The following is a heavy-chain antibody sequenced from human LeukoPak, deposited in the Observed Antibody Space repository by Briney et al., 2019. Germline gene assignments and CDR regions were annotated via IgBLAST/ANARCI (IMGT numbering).Heavy chain of an antibody. J-gene: IGHJ4*02. Sequence: PSETLSLTCTVSGGSISSYYWSWIRQPAGKGLEWIGRIYTSGSTNCNPSLKSRVTMSVDTSKNQFSLKLSSVTAADTAVYYCARAAPNSGWYSDHFDYWGQGTLVTVSS. CDR2: IYTSGST. D-gene: IGHD6-19*01. CDR1: GGSISSYY. CDR3: ARAAPNSGWYSDHFDY. V-gene: IGHV4-4*07.